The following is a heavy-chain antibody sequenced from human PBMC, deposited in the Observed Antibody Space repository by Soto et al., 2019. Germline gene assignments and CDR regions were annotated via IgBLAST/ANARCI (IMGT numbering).Heavy chain of an antibody. J-gene: IGHJ6*01. CDR3: ARGIMQWLGFYSYYYGMDV. V-gene: IGHV4-34*01. Sequence: PSETRCVTCGYNGGSFSGYYWNWIRQPPGRGLEWSGEINHSGSTNYNPSLKSRVTISVDTSKNQFSLKLSSVTAADTAVYYCARGIMQWLGFYSYYYGMDVWGQGTTVTVSS. CDR1: GGSFSGYY. CDR2: INHSGST. D-gene: IGHD6-19*01.